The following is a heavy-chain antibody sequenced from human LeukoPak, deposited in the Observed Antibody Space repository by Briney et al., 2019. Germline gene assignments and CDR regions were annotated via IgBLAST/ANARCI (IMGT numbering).Heavy chain of an antibody. V-gene: IGHV3-33*01. CDR1: GFTFNHYG. CDR3: ARDAQRGFDYSNSLQY. J-gene: IGHJ4*02. D-gene: IGHD4-11*01. CDR2: IWSDGTNK. Sequence: PGRSLRLSCAAAGFTFNHYGMHWVRKAPGKGLEWVSVIWSDGTNKYYAASVKGRFTISRDDFDKTVYLQMSSLRPDDTGVYYCARDAQRGFDYSNSLQYWGQGTPVTVST.